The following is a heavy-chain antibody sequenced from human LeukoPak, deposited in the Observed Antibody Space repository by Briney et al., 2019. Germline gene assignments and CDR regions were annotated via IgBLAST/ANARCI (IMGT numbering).Heavy chain of an antibody. D-gene: IGHD6-19*01. CDR1: GFTFDDYA. J-gene: IGHJ3*02. V-gene: IGHV3-9*01. Sequence: GGSLRLSCAASGFTFDDYAMHWVRQAPGKGLEWVSGISWNSGSIGYADSVKGRFTISRDNAKNSLYLQMNSLRAEDTASYYCVKDIIAVAGDAFDIWGQGTMVTVSS. CDR2: ISWNSGSI. CDR3: VKDIIAVAGDAFDI.